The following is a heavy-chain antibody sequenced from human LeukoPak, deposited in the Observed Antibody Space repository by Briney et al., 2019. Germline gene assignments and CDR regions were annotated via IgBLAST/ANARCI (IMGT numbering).Heavy chain of an antibody. V-gene: IGHV4-59*11. CDR2: ISYIGRT. CDR3: ARDLVTVTKGFDI. D-gene: IGHD4-17*01. J-gene: IGHJ3*02. CDR1: DDSFSSHY. Sequence: NTSETLSLTRAVSDDSFSSHYWTWIRQPPGKGLEWIGYISYIGRTNYNPSLKSRVTISIDTSKNQFSLKLTSVTAADTAVYYCARDLVTVTKGFDIWGQGTMVSVSS.